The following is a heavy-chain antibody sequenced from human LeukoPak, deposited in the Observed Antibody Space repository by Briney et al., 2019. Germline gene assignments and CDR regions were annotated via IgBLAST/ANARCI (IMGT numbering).Heavy chain of an antibody. D-gene: IGHD5-24*01. CDR1: GGSISSGGYS. V-gene: IGHV4-30-2*01. CDR2: IYHSGST. J-gene: IGHJ4*02. Sequence: SETLSLTCAVSGGSISSGGYSWSWIRQPPGKGLEWIGYIYHSGSTYYNPSLKSRVTISVDRSKNQFSLKLSSVAAADTAVYYCASSRGDFDYWGQGTLVTVSS. CDR3: ASSRGDFDY.